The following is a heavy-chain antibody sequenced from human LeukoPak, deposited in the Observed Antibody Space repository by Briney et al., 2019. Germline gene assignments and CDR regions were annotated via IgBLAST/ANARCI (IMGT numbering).Heavy chain of an antibody. J-gene: IGHJ6*02. CDR3: ARGSSSSAYYYYYYGMDV. Sequence: ASVKVSRKASGYTFTSYYMHWVRQAPGQGLEWMGIINPSGGSTSYAQKFQGRVTMTRDTSTSTVYMELSSLRSEDTAVYYCARGSSSSAYYYYYYGMDVWGQGTTVTVSS. D-gene: IGHD6-6*01. V-gene: IGHV1-46*01. CDR2: INPSGGST. CDR1: GYTFTSYY.